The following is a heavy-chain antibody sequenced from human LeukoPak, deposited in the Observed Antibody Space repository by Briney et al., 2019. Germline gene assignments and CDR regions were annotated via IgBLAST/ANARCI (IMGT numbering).Heavy chain of an antibody. V-gene: IGHV1-46*01. CDR3: ARSTYAYESSALY. D-gene: IGHD3-22*01. CDR2: INPSGGST. Sequence: ASVKVSCKASGYTFTSYYMHWVRQAPGQGLEWMGIINPSGGSTSYAQKFQGRVTMTRDTSTSTVYMELTRLRSDDTAMYYCARSTYAYESSALYWGQGTLVTVSS. CDR1: GYTFTSYY. J-gene: IGHJ4*02.